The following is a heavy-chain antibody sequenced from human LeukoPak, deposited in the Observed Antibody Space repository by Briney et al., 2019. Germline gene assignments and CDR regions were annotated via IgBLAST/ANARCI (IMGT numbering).Heavy chain of an antibody. V-gene: IGHV3-23*01. J-gene: IGHJ4*02. CDR1: GFTFSSYA. Sequence: GGSLRLSCAASGFTFSSYAMSWVRQAPGKGLEWVSAISGSGGSTYYADSVRGRFTISRDNSKNTLYLQMNSLRAEDTAVYYCAKALVIYYYDSSGSQSDYWGQGTLVTVSS. CDR2: ISGSGGST. D-gene: IGHD3-22*01. CDR3: AKALVIYYYDSSGSQSDY.